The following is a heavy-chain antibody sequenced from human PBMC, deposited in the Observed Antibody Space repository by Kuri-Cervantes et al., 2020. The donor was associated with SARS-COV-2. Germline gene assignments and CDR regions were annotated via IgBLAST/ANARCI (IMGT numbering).Heavy chain of an antibody. Sequence: SETLSLTCAVSGGSISSYYWSWIRQPPGKGLEWIGYIYYSGSTNYNPSLKSRVTISVDKSKNQFSLKLSSVTAADTAVYYCARAGIAFDYWGQGTLVTCSS. CDR1: GGSISSYY. CDR2: IYYSGST. CDR3: ARAGIAFDY. J-gene: IGHJ4*02. D-gene: IGHD6-13*01. V-gene: IGHV4-59*12.